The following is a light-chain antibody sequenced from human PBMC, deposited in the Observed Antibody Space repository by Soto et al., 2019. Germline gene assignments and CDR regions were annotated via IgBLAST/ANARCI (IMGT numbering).Light chain of an antibody. V-gene: IGLV1-40*01. CDR1: SSNIGAGYD. CDR3: QSYDSSLSGYV. Sequence: QSVRTQPPSVSGAPGQRVTISCTWSSSNIGAGYDVHWYQQLPGTAPKLLIYGNSNRPSGVPDRFSGSKSGTSASLAITGLQAEDEADYYCQSYDSSLSGYVFGTGTRSPS. CDR2: GNS. J-gene: IGLJ1*01.